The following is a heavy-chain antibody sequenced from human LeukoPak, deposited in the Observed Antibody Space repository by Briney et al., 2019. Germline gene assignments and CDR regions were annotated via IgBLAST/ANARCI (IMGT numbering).Heavy chain of an antibody. CDR3: TRALSSTVVTPDDY. D-gene: IGHD4-23*01. V-gene: IGHV3-49*04. CDR1: GFTFGDYA. CDR2: IRSKAYGGTT. J-gene: IGHJ4*02. Sequence: GGSLRLSCTASGFTFGDYAMSWVRQAPGEGLEWVGFIRSKAYGGTTEYAASVKGRFTISRDDSKSIAYLQMNSLKTEDTAVYYCTRALSSTVVTPDDYWGQGTLVTVSS.